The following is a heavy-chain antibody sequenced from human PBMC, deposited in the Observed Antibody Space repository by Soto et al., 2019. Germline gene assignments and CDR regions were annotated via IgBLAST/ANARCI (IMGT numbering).Heavy chain of an antibody. D-gene: IGHD2-2*01. CDR3: ARGVPNCSSSSCYFDF. V-gene: IGHV3-23*01. CDR1: GFTFDTNG. Sequence: GGSLRLSCAASGFTFDTNGMTWVRQAPGKGLEWVSAISAAGGTTYYADPVKGRFTISRDNSKNMLYLQMNSLRAEDTAVYYCARGVPNCSSSSCYFDFWGQGILVTVSS. J-gene: IGHJ4*02. CDR2: ISAAGGTT.